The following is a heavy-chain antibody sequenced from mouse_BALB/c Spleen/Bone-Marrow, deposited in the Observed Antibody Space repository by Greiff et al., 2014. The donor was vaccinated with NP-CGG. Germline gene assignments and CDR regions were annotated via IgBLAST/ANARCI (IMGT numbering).Heavy chain of an antibody. V-gene: IGHV3-8*02. D-gene: IGHD2-10*02. J-gene: IGHJ4*01. Sequence: DVKLVESGPSLVKPSQTLSLTCSVTGDSITSGYWNWIRKFPGNKLEYMGYISYSGSTYYNPSLKSRISITRDTSKNQYYLQLNSVTTEDTATYYCARWGGYGNYDAMDYWGQGTSVTVSS. CDR3: ARWGGYGNYDAMDY. CDR2: ISYSGST. CDR1: GDSITSGY.